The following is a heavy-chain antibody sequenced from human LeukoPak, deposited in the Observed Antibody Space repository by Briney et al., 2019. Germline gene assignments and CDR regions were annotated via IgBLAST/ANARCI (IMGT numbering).Heavy chain of an antibody. V-gene: IGHV3-74*01. CDR3: ASLGGYCSGGSCPPRDP. CDR2: INTDGSSL. Sequence: GSLRLSCAASEFTFSSYWMYWVRQAPGKGPVWVARINTDGSSLNYADSVKGRFTISRDNAKNTLYLQMNSLRAEDTAVYYCASLGGYCSGGSCPPRDPWGQGTLVTVSS. D-gene: IGHD2-15*01. J-gene: IGHJ5*02. CDR1: EFTFSSYW.